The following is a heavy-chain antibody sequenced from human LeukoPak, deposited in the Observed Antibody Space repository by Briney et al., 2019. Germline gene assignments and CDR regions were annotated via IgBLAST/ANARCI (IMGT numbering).Heavy chain of an antibody. CDR1: GFTFSSYG. CDR3: ARRASTERGHSYGLDY. J-gene: IGHJ4*02. V-gene: IGHV3-21*01. D-gene: IGHD5-18*01. CDR2: ISFSGTYI. Sequence: PGGSLRLSCAASGFTFSSYGMHWVRQAPGKGLEWVSSISFSGTYIYYADSLKGRITISRDSARRSLFLQMNSLRAEDTAVYYCARRASTERGHSYGLDYWGQGTLVTVSS.